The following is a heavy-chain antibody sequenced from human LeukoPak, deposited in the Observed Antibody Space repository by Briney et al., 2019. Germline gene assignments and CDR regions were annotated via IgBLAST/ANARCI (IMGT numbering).Heavy chain of an antibody. CDR3: ATLGIAAAGVDY. V-gene: IGHV4-39*01. CDR1: GFTFSSYA. J-gene: IGHJ4*02. D-gene: IGHD6-13*01. CDR2: IYYSGST. Sequence: GSLRLSCAASGFTFSSYAMSWVRQPPGKGLEWIGSIYYSGSTYYNPSLKSRVTISVDTSKNQFSLKLSSVTAADTAVYYCATLGIAAAGVDYWGQGTLVTVSS.